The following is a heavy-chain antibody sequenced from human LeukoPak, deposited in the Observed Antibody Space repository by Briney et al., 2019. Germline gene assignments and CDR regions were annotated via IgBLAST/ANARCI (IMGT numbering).Heavy chain of an antibody. Sequence: PGGSLRLSCAASGFTFSSYSMNWVRQAPGKGLEWLSSISSGDTYINYADSVKGRFTISRDNAKDSLYLQMNSLRVEDTAVYYCAREVQQLAHFDYWGQGTLVTVSS. V-gene: IGHV3-21*01. CDR3: AREVQQLAHFDY. J-gene: IGHJ4*02. CDR2: ISSGDTYI. CDR1: GFTFSSYS. D-gene: IGHD6-13*01.